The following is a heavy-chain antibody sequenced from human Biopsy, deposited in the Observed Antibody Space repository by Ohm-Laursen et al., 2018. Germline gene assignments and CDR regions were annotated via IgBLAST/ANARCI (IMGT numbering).Heavy chain of an antibody. CDR2: LFPNDEK. D-gene: IGHD4-17*01. CDR3: ARILGSTVTTYSAMDV. Sequence: TKTLTLTYTVSGISLSNGRMGVSWVRQPPGKALEWLAPLFPNDEKAFSTSLKSRLTISKDTSKSQVVLTMTNVDPVDTATYYCARILGSTVTTYSAMDVWGQGTTVTVSS. CDR1: GISLSNGRMG. V-gene: IGHV2-26*01. J-gene: IGHJ6*02.